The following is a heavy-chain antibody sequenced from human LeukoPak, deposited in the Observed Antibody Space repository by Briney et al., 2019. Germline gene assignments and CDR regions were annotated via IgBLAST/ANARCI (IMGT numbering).Heavy chain of an antibody. Sequence: PSETLSLTCTVSGGSVSSGSYYWSWVRQAPGKGLEWVSALTGSGGSTYYADSVKGRFTISRDNSKKTLFLQMNSLRAEDTAVYYCAKDLAPAAYWGQGTLVTVSS. J-gene: IGHJ4*02. CDR3: AKDLAPAAY. CDR2: LTGSGGST. CDR1: GGSVSSGSYY. V-gene: IGHV3-23*01. D-gene: IGHD2-2*01.